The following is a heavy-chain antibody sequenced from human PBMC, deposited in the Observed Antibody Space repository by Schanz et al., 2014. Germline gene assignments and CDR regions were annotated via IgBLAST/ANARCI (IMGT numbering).Heavy chain of an antibody. CDR1: GASISSRDFY. V-gene: IGHV4-30-4*08. CDR3: SQLVKPGWFDP. Sequence: QVQLQESGPGLVKPSQTLSLTCTVSGASISSRDFYWSWIRQFPGKGLEWIGYISYSGSTSFNPSLKSRLTISVDTSKNQFSLKLSSVTASDTAVYYCSQLVKPGWFDPWGQGTLVTVSS. CDR2: ISYSGST. D-gene: IGHD6-6*01. J-gene: IGHJ5*02.